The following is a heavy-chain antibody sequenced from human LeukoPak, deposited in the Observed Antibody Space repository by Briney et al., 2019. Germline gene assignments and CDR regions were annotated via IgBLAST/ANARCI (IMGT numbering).Heavy chain of an antibody. CDR3: ARNRYCSSTSCYPVYYFDY. Sequence: GGSLRLSCAASGFTFSSYEMNWVRQAPGKGLEWVSDISSSGSTIYYADSVKGRFTISRDNAKNSLYLQMNSLRAEDTAVYYCARNRYCSSTSCYPVYYFDYWGQGTLVTVSS. D-gene: IGHD2-2*01. V-gene: IGHV3-48*03. CDR2: ISSSGSTI. CDR1: GFTFSSYE. J-gene: IGHJ4*02.